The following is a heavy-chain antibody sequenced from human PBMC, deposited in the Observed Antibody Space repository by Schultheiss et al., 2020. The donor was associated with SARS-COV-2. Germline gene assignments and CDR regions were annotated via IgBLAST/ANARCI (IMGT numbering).Heavy chain of an antibody. Sequence: GGSLRLSCAASGFIFRGYGMHWVRQAPCKGLEWVAVILDDGSQTYYSDSVKGRFTISRDNSKDTLYLQMNSLRADDTAVYYCTRGASTSYHGGPDYWGQGALVTVSS. CDR1: GFIFRGYG. J-gene: IGHJ4*01. D-gene: IGHD3-10*01. CDR2: ILDDGSQT. CDR3: TRGASTSYHGGPDY. V-gene: IGHV3-33*01.